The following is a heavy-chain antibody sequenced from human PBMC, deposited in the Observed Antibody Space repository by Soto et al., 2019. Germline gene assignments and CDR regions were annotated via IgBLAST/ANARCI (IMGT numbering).Heavy chain of an antibody. D-gene: IGHD6-19*01. V-gene: IGHV3-30*18. CDR2: VSHDGRNT. CDR3: AKGGPQWLGTSDLNY. CDR1: GFTFSDYA. J-gene: IGHJ4*02. Sequence: VQLVESGGGVVQPGRSLRLSCAASGFTFSDYAMHWVRQAPGKGLEWVAVVSHDGRNTHYADSVKGRFTISRDSSKNTVSLEMTSLRAEDTAVYYRAKGGPQWLGTSDLNYWGQGALVTVSS.